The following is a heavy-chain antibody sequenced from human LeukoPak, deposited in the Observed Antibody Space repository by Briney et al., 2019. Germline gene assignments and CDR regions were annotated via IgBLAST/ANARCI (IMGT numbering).Heavy chain of an antibody. V-gene: IGHV3-23*01. CDR2: ISGSGGST. CDR1: GFTFNNYA. J-gene: IGHJ6*04. CDR3: AELGITMIGGV. Sequence: GGSLRLSCAASGFTFNNYATSWVRQAPGKGRVGVSAISGSGGSTYYADSVRGRFTIPRDNPKNTLYLQVNSLRAAEDTAVYYSAELGITMIGGVWGKGTTVTITS. D-gene: IGHD3-10*02.